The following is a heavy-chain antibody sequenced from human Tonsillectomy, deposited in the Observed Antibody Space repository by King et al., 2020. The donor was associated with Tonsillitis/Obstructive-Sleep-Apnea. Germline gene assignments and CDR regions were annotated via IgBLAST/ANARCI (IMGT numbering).Heavy chain of an antibody. V-gene: IGHV1-18*01. CDR3: ARDLPPITICGVAITNKMDV. D-gene: IGHD3-3*01. Sequence: QLVQSGTEVKKPGASVKVSCKASGYTFTNFGINWVRQAPGQGLEWLGWISAYNGNTNYAQKLQGRVTMTTDTSTSTAYMELRSLTSDDTPVYYCARDLPPITICGVAITNKMDVWGKGTPVTVSS. CDR1: GYTFTNFG. J-gene: IGHJ6*04. CDR2: ISAYNGNT.